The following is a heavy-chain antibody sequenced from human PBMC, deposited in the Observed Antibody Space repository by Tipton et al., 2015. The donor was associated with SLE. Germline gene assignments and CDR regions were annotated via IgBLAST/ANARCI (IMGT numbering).Heavy chain of an antibody. Sequence: QLVQSGAEVKKPGASVKISCKASGYTFTSYYIHWVRQAPGQGLEWMGIINPSGGSTSYVQKFQGRVTMARDTSTSTVYMELSSLRSEDTAVYYCARPGGLAVAGRPPGAFDIWGQGTMVTVSS. V-gene: IGHV1-46*01. J-gene: IGHJ3*02. CDR1: GYTFTSYY. D-gene: IGHD6-19*01. CDR2: INPSGGST. CDR3: ARPGGLAVAGRPPGAFDI.